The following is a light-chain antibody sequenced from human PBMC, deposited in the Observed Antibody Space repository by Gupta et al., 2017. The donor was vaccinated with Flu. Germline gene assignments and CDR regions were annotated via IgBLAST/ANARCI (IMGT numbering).Light chain of an antibody. V-gene: IGLV2-8*01. J-gene: IGLJ2*01. Sequence: QSALTQPPSASGSPGQSVTISCTGTSSDVGGYNYVSWYQQHPGKAPKLIIYEVTQRPSGVPDRFSGSKSGNTASLTVSGLQAEEEAEYYCSSYADVNSMVFGGGTKLTV. CDR2: EVT. CDR3: SSYADVNSMV. CDR1: SSDVGGYNY.